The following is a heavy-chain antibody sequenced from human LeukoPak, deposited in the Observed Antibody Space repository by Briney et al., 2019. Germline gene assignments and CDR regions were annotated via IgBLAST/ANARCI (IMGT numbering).Heavy chain of an antibody. CDR1: GFTVSSNY. D-gene: IGHD3-10*01. CDR3: ARGGPYYYDAFDI. CDR2: IYSGGST. J-gene: IGHJ3*02. Sequence: PGGSLRLSCAASGFTVSSNYMSWVRQAPGKGLEWVAVIYSGGSTYYPDSVKGRFTISRDNSKNKLYLQMNSLRAEDTAVYYCARGGPYYYDAFDIWGQGTMVTVSS. V-gene: IGHV3-66*02.